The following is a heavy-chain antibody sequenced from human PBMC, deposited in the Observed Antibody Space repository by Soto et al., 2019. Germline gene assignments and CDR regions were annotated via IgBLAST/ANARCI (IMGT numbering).Heavy chain of an antibody. CDR1: GFTFSGHG. Sequence: QVQLVESGGGVVQPGRSLRLSCAASGFTFSGHGMHWVRQAPGGGLAWVALISYDGNNKDYADSVKGRFSISRDDSSDTVFLQMNSLRPEGTAVYYCAKATGWKGYCSSASCFHDAFYVWGQGTKVTVS. D-gene: IGHD2-2*01. V-gene: IGHV3-30*18. J-gene: IGHJ3*01. CDR3: AKATGWKGYCSSASCFHDAFYV. CDR2: ISYDGNNK.